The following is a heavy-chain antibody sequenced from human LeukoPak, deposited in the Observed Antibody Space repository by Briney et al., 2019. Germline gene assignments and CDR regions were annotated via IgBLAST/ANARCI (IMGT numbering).Heavy chain of an antibody. CDR1: GGSISGYY. J-gene: IGHJ3*02. CDR3: ARDSLSKNAFDI. V-gene: IGHV4-59*01. Sequence: PSETLSLTCAVSGGSISGYYWSWIRQSPGKGLDWIAYISHTGSTNSNPSLKSRVTISVDTSKNQFSLKLSSVTAADTAVYFCARDSLSKNAFDIWGPGTVVTVSS. CDR2: ISHTGST.